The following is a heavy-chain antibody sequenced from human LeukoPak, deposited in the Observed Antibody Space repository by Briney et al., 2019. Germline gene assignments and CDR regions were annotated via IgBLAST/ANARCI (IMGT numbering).Heavy chain of an antibody. V-gene: IGHV3-48*03. CDR3: ARDLWNAPDY. CDR1: GFTFSSYA. CDR2: ISSSGSTI. D-gene: IGHD1-1*01. Sequence: GGSLRLSCAASGFTFSSYAMNWVRQAPGKGLEWVSYISSSGSTIYYADSVKGRFTISRDNAKNSLYLQMNSLRAEDTAVYYCARDLWNAPDYWGQGTLVTVSS. J-gene: IGHJ4*02.